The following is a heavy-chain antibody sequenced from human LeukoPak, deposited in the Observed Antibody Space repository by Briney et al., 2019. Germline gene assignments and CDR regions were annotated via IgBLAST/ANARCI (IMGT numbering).Heavy chain of an antibody. D-gene: IGHD6-6*01. Sequence: GGSLRLSCAASGFTFSGYWMSWVRQAPGKGLEWVANIKPDGSENYYVDSVKGRFTFSRDNAKDSLYLQMSSLRAEDTAVYYCARNVLWGFDPWGQGTLVTVSS. J-gene: IGHJ5*02. V-gene: IGHV3-7*01. CDR1: GFTFSGYW. CDR3: ARNVLWGFDP. CDR2: IKPDGSEN.